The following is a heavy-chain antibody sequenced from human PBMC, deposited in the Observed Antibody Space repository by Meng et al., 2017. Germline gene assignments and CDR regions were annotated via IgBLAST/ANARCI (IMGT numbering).Heavy chain of an antibody. CDR2: IDPKNGDT. CDR3: ARDEDISAAGKLFGDY. V-gene: IGHV1-2*06. CDR1: GYNFPDYY. J-gene: IGHJ4*02. D-gene: IGHD6-13*01. Sequence: QVPLVQSGAEGKKPGASVKVSCKPSGYNFPDYYIHWVRQAPGQGLEWMGRIDPKNGDTHYAQKFQGRVTMTGDTSISTAYMDLSGLRSDDTAVYYCARDEDISAAGKLFGDYWGQGTLVTVSS.